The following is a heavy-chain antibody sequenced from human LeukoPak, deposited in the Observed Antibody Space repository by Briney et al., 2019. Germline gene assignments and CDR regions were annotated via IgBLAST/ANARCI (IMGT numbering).Heavy chain of an antibody. V-gene: IGHV4-34*01. CDR2: INHSGST. Sequence: PSETLSLTYVVYGGSFSGYYWSWIRQPPGKGLEWIGGINHSGSTNYNPSLKSRVTISVDTSKNQFSLKLSSVTAADTAVYYCARSGIGWFDPWGQGTLVTVSS. CDR3: ARSGIGWFDP. D-gene: IGHD3-10*01. J-gene: IGHJ5*02. CDR1: GGSFSGYY.